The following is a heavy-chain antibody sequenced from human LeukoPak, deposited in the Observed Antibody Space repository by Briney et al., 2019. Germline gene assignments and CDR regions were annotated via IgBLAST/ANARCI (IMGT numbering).Heavy chain of an antibody. D-gene: IGHD5-18*01. V-gene: IGHV3-20*04. Sequence: PWGYLRLSCAASGFTFDDYGMSWVRQAPGKGLKWVSDINWNVGSTGYADYFKGRFTISRDNAKNSLYLQMNSLRAEDTALYYCAKDTEPWIQAYYFDYWGQGTLVTVSS. J-gene: IGHJ4*02. CDR1: GFTFDDYG. CDR2: INWNVGST. CDR3: AKDTEPWIQAYYFDY.